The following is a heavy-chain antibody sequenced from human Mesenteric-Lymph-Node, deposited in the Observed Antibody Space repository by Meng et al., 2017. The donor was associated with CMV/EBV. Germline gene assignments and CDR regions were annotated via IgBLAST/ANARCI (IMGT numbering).Heavy chain of an antibody. CDR3: ARAGVRFLEWLFNYFDY. CDR1: GFTFSSYW. CDR2: IKQDGSEK. Sequence: GESLKISCAASGFTFSSYWMSWVRQAPGKGLEWVANIKQDGSEKYYVDSMKGRFTISRDNAKNSLYLQMNSLRAEDTAVYYCARAGVRFLEWLFNYFDYWGQGTLVTVSS. D-gene: IGHD3-3*01. J-gene: IGHJ4*02. V-gene: IGHV3-7*01.